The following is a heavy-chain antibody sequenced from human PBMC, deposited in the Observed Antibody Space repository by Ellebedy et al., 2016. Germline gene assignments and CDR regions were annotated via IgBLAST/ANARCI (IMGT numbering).Heavy chain of an antibody. CDR2: ISGSGGST. CDR3: AKVWASITIFGVEDAFDI. D-gene: IGHD3-3*01. CDR1: GFTFSSYA. V-gene: IGHV3-23*01. Sequence: GESLKISCAASGFTFSSYAMSWVRQVPGKGLEWVSAISGSGGSTYYADSVKGRFTISRDNSKNTLYLQMNSLRAEDTAVYYCAKVWASITIFGVEDAFDIWGQGTMVTVSS. J-gene: IGHJ3*02.